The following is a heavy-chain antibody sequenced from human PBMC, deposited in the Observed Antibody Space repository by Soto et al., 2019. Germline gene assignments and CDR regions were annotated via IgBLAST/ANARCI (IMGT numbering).Heavy chain of an antibody. J-gene: IGHJ6*02. Sequence: TSGTLPLTCAVYGGSFSGYYWSWIRQPPGKRLEWIGEINHSGSTNYNPSLKSRVTISVDTSKNQFSLKLSSVTAADTAVYYCARGPLNSGIAARRRAGNPYGMDVSGQGTTVTVSS. V-gene: IGHV4-34*01. D-gene: IGHD6-6*01. CDR3: ARGPLNSGIAARRRAGNPYGMDV. CDR1: GGSFSGYY. CDR2: INHSGST.